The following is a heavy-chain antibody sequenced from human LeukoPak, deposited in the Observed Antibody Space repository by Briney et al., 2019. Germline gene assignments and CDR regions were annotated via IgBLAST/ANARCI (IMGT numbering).Heavy chain of an antibody. CDR1: GGSITGSY. J-gene: IGHJ4*02. CDR2: IYYSGST. Sequence: PSETLSLTCTASGGSITGSYWSWLRQPPGKGLEYIGYIYYSGSTNYNPSLKSRVTISVDTSKNQFSLKLTSVTAADTAVYYCARGVPEYYDFWSGYFYYFDYWGQGTLVTVSS. V-gene: IGHV4-59*01. D-gene: IGHD3-3*01. CDR3: ARGVPEYYDFWSGYFYYFDY.